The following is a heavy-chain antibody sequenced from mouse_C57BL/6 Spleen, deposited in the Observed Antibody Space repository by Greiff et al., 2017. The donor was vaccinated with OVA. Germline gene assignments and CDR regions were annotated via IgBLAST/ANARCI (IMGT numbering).Heavy chain of an antibody. CDR3: ARQSYYGDFDV. CDR1: GFTFSDYY. V-gene: IGHV5-12*01. D-gene: IGHD2-12*01. Sequence: EVKLMESGGGLVQPGGSLKLSCAASGFTFSDYYMYWVRQTPEKRLEWVAYISNGGGSTYYPDTVKGRFTISRDNAKNTLYLQMSRLKSEDTAMYYCARQSYYGDFDVWGTGTTVTVSS. J-gene: IGHJ1*03. CDR2: ISNGGGST.